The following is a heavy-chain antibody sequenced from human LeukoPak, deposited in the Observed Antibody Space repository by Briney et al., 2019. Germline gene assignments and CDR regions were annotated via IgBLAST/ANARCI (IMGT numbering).Heavy chain of an antibody. D-gene: IGHD1-14*01. CDR2: EHHRGGKT. Sequence: GASVKVSCQTSGYTFTTWEINWVRQAAGQGVEGVGGEHHRGGKTANAWKFQDRVTMNSDTSIRTAYMEVSGLTSDDAAGYFCARGPRNDPWGQGTMVTVSS. V-gene: IGHV1-8*01. J-gene: IGHJ5*02. CDR3: ARGPRNDP. CDR1: GYTFTTWE.